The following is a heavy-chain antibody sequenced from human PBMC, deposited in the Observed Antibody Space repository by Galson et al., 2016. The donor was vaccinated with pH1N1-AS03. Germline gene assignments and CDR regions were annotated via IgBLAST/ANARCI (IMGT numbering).Heavy chain of an antibody. CDR3: ARGKDFWSGYPDDAFDI. CDR2: IKQDGSEN. CDR1: GFTLRSFW. D-gene: IGHD3-3*01. Sequence: SLRLSCAASGFTLRSFWMTWVRQAPGKGLEWVANIKQDGSENYYVDSVKGRFTISRDNAKNSLFLQMHSLRAEDTAVYYCARGKDFWSGYPDDAFDIWGQGTMVTVSS. V-gene: IGHV3-7*03. J-gene: IGHJ3*02.